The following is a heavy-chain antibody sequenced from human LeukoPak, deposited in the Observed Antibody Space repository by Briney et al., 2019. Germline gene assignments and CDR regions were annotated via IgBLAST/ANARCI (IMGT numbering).Heavy chain of an antibody. V-gene: IGHV4-39*01. CDR2: IYYSGST. CDR3: ARRYYDSPHFDY. D-gene: IGHD3-22*01. CDR1: GGSISSSSYY. Sequence: PSETLSLTCTVSGGSISSSSYYWDWIRQPPGKGLEWIGSIYYSGSTYYNPSLKSRVTISVDTSKNQFSLKLSSVTAADTAVYYCARRYYDSPHFDYWGQGTLVTVSS. J-gene: IGHJ4*02.